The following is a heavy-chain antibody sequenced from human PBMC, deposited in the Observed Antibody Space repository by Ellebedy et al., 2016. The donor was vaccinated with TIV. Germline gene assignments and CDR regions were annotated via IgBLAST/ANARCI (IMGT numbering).Heavy chain of an antibody. D-gene: IGHD3-22*01. V-gene: IGHV1-69*13. CDR1: GYTFTSYY. CDR2: IIPIFGTA. Sequence: ASVKVSCKASGYTFTSYYMHWVRQAPGQGLEWMGGIIPIFGTANYAQKFQGRVTITADESTSTAYMELSSLRSEDTAVYYCARGEGAFEYYYDSSGYRPQYYFDYWGQGTLVTVSS. CDR3: ARGEGAFEYYYDSSGYRPQYYFDY. J-gene: IGHJ4*02.